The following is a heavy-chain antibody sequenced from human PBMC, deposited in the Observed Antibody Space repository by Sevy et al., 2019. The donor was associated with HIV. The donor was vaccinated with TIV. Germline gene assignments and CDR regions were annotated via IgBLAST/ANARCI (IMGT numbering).Heavy chain of an antibody. V-gene: IGHV3-21*01. CDR2: ISSTGNYI. CDR3: ARGSHDYGDYDRDVGFDY. D-gene: IGHD4-17*01. J-gene: IGHJ4*02. Sequence: GGSLRLSCADSGFTFSSYTMNWVRQAPGKGLEWVSSISSTGNYIYYADSLKGRFSISRDNAKNSLYLQMNSQRAEDTAVYYCARGSHDYGDYDRDVGFDYWGQGTLVTVSS. CDR1: GFTFSSYT.